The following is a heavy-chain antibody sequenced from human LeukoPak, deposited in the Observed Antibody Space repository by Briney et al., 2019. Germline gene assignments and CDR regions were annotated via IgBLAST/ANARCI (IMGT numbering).Heavy chain of an antibody. V-gene: IGHV1-69*04. J-gene: IGHJ6*04. D-gene: IGHD3-10*01. Sequence: SVKVSCKASGGTFSSYAISWVRQAPGQGLEWMGRIIPILGIANYAQKFQGRVTITADKSTSTAYMELSSLRSEDTAVYYCAKESHNYYYYHMDVWGRGTTVTVSS. CDR1: GGTFSSYA. CDR2: IIPILGIA. CDR3: AKESHNYYYYHMDV.